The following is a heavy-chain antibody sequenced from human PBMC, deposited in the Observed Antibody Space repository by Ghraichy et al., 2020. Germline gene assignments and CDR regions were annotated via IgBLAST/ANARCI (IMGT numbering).Heavy chain of an antibody. CDR3: TRDPYIHNAFDF. J-gene: IGHJ3*01. D-gene: IGHD5-18*01. Sequence: GGSLRLSCAASGFTFSSYWMHWVRQVPGKGLVWVSTIHGDGSGTSYTESVKGRFTVSRDNAKNTLYLQMNSLRAKDTAVYYCTRDPYIHNAFDFWGQGTMVTVSS. CDR1: GFTFSSYW. V-gene: IGHV3-74*01. CDR2: IHGDGSGT.